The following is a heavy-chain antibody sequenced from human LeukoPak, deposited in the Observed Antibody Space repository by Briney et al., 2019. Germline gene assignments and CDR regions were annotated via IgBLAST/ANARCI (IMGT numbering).Heavy chain of an antibody. D-gene: IGHD3-22*01. CDR3: ARDLGYYDSSGYLATDY. CDR1: GFTFSSYSM. V-gene: IGHV4-4*02. CDR2: IYHSGST. J-gene: IGHJ4*02. Sequence: PGGSLRLSCAASGFTFSSYSMNWVRQPPGKGLEWIGEIYHSGSTNYNPSLKSRVTISVDKSKNQFSLKLSSVTAADTAVYYCARDLGYYDSSGYLATDYWGQGTLVTVSS.